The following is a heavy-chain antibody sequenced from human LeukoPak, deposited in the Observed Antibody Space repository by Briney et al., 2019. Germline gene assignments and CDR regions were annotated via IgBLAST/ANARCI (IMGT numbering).Heavy chain of an antibody. CDR2: ISAYNGNT. J-gene: IGHJ5*02. V-gene: IGHV1-18*01. D-gene: IGHD3-22*01. CDR3: ARTYYYDSSGYGGRFWFDP. CDR1: GYTFTSYG. Sequence: ASVKVSCKASGYTFTSYGISWVRQAPGQGLEWMGWISAYNGNTNYAQKLQGRVTMTTDTSTSTAYMELRSLRSDDTAVYYCARTYYYDSSGYGGRFWFDPWGQGTLVTVSS.